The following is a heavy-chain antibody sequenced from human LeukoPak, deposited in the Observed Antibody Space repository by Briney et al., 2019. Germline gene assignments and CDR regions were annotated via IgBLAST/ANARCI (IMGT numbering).Heavy chain of an antibody. CDR1: GGSISSSISTNY. Sequence: SEPLSLTCTVSGGSISSSISTNYWNWVRQPPGKGLEWIGSIHYSGTTYYNPSLESRATISVDTSKNQFSVKLTSVTAADTAVYYCARKGTIAPTGASHFDYWGQGTLVTVSS. D-gene: IGHD6-13*01. V-gene: IGHV4-39*01. J-gene: IGHJ4*02. CDR2: IHYSGTT. CDR3: ARKGTIAPTGASHFDY.